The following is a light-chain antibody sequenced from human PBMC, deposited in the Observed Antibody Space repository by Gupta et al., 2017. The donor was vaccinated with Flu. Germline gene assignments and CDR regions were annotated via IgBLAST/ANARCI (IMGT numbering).Light chain of an antibody. CDR3: QQYHSLPT. Sequence: SPSDRAASEGNRGTSTCQATKDISNSLNWYQNKRGKAQKLMILDASKLARGVEPRFSGSRSGEDFSIIISSLQAEDIANYYWQQYHSLPTFGQGTKVEIK. J-gene: IGKJ1*01. V-gene: IGKV1-33*01. CDR2: DAS. CDR1: KDISNS.